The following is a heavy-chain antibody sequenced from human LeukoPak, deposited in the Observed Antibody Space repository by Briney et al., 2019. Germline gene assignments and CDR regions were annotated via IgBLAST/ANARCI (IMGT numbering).Heavy chain of an antibody. V-gene: IGHV3-30-3*01. CDR1: GFTFSSYA. J-gene: IGHJ1*01. D-gene: IGHD2-2*01. Sequence: GRSLRHSCAASGFTFSSYAMHWVRQAPGKGLEWVAVISYDGSNKYYADSVKGRFTISRDNSKNTLYLQMNSLRAEDTAVYYCARGRSSTSLGYFQHWGQGTLVTVSS. CDR2: ISYDGSNK. CDR3: ARGRSSTSLGYFQH.